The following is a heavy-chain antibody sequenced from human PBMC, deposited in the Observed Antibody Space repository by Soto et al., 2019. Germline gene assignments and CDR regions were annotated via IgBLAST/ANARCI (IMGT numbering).Heavy chain of an antibody. CDR1: CDGLSIHW. J-gene: IGHJ3*02. V-gene: IGHV5-51*01. CDR3: ASASHCNGGNCPMGGFDM. D-gene: IGHD2-15*01. Sequence: GKSMTISCQGSCDGLSIHWVAWLSEIPGKGLVWVVFIYSGNSNTMYSPSFQGHVTISADTALSTTYLQCDTLKPSDTGMYFCASASHCNGGNCPMGGFDMWGKGITVTVS. CDR2: IYSGNSNT.